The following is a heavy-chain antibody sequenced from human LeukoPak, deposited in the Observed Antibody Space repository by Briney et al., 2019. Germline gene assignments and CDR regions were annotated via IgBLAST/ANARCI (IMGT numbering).Heavy chain of an antibody. D-gene: IGHD7-27*01. J-gene: IGHJ5*02. V-gene: IGHV1-69*13. CDR3: ASDLTGVEYNWFDP. Sequence: SVKVSCKASGGTFSSYAISWVRQAPGQGLEWMGGIIPIFGTANYAQKFQGRVTIIADESTSTAYMELSSLRSEDTAVYYCASDLTGVEYNWFDPWGQGTPVTVSS. CDR2: IIPIFGTA. CDR1: GGTFSSYA.